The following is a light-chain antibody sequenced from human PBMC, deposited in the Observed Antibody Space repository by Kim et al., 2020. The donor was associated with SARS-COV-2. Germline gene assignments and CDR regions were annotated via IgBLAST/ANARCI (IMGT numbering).Light chain of an antibody. V-gene: IGLV3-1*01. CDR1: KGAHYP. Sequence: SYELTQPPSVSVSPGQTASITCSGDKGAHYPICWYQQRPGQPPILVIYQDDKRPPGIPERFSASNSGNTATLTISGTQALDEADYYCQAWDSNTVLFGGGTQLTVL. CDR3: QAWDSNTVL. J-gene: IGLJ2*01. CDR2: QDD.